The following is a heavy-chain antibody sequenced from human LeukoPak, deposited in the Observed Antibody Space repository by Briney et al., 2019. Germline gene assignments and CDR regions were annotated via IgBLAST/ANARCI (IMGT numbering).Heavy chain of an antibody. CDR1: GFTFSDYW. J-gene: IGHJ4*02. V-gene: IGHV3-74*01. Sequence: PGGSLRLSCAAPGFTFSDYWMHWVRQAPGKGPAWVSRINPDGTSTSYADSVKGRFTISRDNAKNTLYLQISSVRAEDTAVYYCARDMWGTCDYWGQGTLVTDSS. CDR2: INPDGTST. D-gene: IGHD1-14*01. CDR3: ARDMWGTCDY.